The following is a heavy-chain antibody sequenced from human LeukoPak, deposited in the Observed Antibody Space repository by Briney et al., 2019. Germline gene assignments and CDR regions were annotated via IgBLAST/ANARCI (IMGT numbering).Heavy chain of an antibody. CDR3: APPEEGPPAVAAPFQP. J-gene: IGHJ1*01. D-gene: IGHD6-19*01. CDR1: GFTFSSYG. V-gene: IGHV3-30*03. Sequence: GGSLRLSCAASGFTFSSYGMHWVRQAPGKGLEWVAVISYDGSNKYYADSVKGRFTIPRDNSKNTLYLQMNSRRAEDTAVYYCAPPEEGPPAVAAPFQPWGQGPLVTASS. CDR2: ISYDGSNK.